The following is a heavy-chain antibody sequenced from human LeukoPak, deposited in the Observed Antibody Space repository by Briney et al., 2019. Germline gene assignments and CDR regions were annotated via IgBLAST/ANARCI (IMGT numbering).Heavy chain of an antibody. CDR3: ARVEMSSSWPDY. CDR1: GFTFSSYA. CDR2: ISYDGSNK. V-gene: IGHV3-30-3*01. Sequence: GGSLRLSCAASGFTFSSYAMHWVRQAPGKGLEWVAVISYDGSNKYYADSVKGRFTISRDNSKNTLYLQMNSLRAEDTAVYYCARVEMSSSWPDYWGQGTLVTVSS. D-gene: IGHD6-13*01. J-gene: IGHJ4*02.